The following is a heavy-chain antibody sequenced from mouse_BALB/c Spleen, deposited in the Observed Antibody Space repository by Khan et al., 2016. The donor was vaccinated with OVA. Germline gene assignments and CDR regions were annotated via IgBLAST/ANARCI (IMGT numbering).Heavy chain of an antibody. V-gene: IGHV5-17*02. Sequence: EVELVESGGGLVQPGGSRKLSCAASGFTFSSFGMHWVRQAPEKGLEWVAFISSGSSTIYYADTVKGRFTIPRDDPKNTLFLQMTSLRSEDTAMYYCARREGLYAMDYWGQGTSVTVSS. CDR1: GFTFSSFG. CDR3: ARREGLYAMDY. J-gene: IGHJ4*01. CDR2: ISSGSSTI. D-gene: IGHD3-3*01.